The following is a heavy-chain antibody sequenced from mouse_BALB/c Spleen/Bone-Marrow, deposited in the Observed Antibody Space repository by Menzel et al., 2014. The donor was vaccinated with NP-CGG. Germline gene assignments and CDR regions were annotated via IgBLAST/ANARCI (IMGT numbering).Heavy chain of an antibody. Sequence: QVQLKHSGPELVKPGASVKISCKASGYTFTDYYINWVKQKPGQGLEWIGWIYPGSGSTKYNEKFKGKATLTVDTSSSTAYMQLSSLTSEDTAVYFCANLGRYAMDYLGQGTSVTVSS. J-gene: IGHJ4*01. CDR2: IYPGSGST. CDR3: ANLGRYAMDY. CDR1: GYTFTDYY. D-gene: IGHD3-1*01. V-gene: IGHV1-84*02.